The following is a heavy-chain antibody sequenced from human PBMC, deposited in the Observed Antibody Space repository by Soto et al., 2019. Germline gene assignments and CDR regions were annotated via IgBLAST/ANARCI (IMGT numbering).Heavy chain of an antibody. CDR2: ISSSSSYI. CDR3: ARLHYYDSSGYKTTHYYYYGMGV. V-gene: IGHV3-21*01. J-gene: IGHJ6*02. D-gene: IGHD3-22*01. Sequence: GGSLRLSCAASGFTFSSYSMNWVRQATGKGLEWVSSISSSSSYIYYADSVKGRFTISRDNAKNSLYLQMNSLRAEDTAVYYCARLHYYDSSGYKTTHYYYYGMGVWGQGTTVTVSS. CDR1: GFTFSSYS.